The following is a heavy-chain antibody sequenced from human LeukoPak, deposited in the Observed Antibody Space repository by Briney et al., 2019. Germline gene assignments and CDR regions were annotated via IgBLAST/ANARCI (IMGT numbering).Heavy chain of an antibody. V-gene: IGHV3-23*01. CDR2: ISGSGGST. J-gene: IGHJ5*01. Sequence: GGSLRLSCAASGFTFSSYAMDWVRQAPGKGLEWVSAISGSGGSTYYADSVKGRFTISRDNSKTTLFLQMNSLRAEDTAVYCCAKDLHDYGNYVGWFDSWGQGTLVTVSS. D-gene: IGHD4-11*01. CDR1: GFTFSSYA. CDR3: AKDLHDYGNYVGWFDS.